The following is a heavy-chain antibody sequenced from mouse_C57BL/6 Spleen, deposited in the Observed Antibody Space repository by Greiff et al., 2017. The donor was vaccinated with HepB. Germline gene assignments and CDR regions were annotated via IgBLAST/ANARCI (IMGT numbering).Heavy chain of an antibody. Sequence: VQLQQSGAELVRPGTSVKVSCKASGYAFTNYLIEWVKQRPGQGLEWIGVINPGSGGTNYNEKFKGKATLTADKSSSTAYMRLSSLTSEDSAVYFCARDSSGYKAYWGQGTLVTVSA. J-gene: IGHJ3*01. CDR1: GYAFTNYL. V-gene: IGHV1-54*01. D-gene: IGHD3-2*02. CDR3: ARDSSGYKAY. CDR2: INPGSGGT.